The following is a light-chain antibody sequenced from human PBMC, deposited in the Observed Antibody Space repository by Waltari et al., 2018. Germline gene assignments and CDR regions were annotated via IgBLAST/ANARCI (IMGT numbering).Light chain of an antibody. CDR2: DAS. J-gene: IGKJ2*01. Sequence: VLTQSPATLSLSPGEGATVSCRASWAVGTSLNWYQQKPGQAPRLLIYDASTRATGIPARLSGSGSGTDFTLTISSLEPEDVAVYYCQHRRSWPLGQGTKLEVK. V-gene: IGKV3-11*01. CDR3: QHRRSWP. CDR1: WAVGTS.